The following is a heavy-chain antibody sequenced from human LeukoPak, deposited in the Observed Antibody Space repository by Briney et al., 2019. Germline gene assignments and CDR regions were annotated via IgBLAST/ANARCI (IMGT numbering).Heavy chain of an antibody. D-gene: IGHD2-15*01. CDR1: GYTFTGYY. CDR3: ARAHSSRGRPAPYYFDY. Sequence: ASVKVSCKASGYTFTGYYMHSVRQAPGQGLEWMGRINPNIGGTNYAQKFQGRVTMNTDTSISTAYMELSRLRSDDTAVYYCARAHSSRGRPAPYYFDYWGQGTLVTVSS. CDR2: INPNIGGT. V-gene: IGHV1-2*06. J-gene: IGHJ4*02.